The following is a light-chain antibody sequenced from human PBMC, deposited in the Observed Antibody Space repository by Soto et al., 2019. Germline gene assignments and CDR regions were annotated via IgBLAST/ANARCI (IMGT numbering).Light chain of an antibody. CDR2: GAS. J-gene: IGKJ2*01. CDR3: LQSNNWPYT. CDR1: QSVSHN. Sequence: EILMTQSPATMSVSPGERATLSCRASQSVSHNLAWYQQKPGQAPRLLFYGASTRATGIPARFSGSGSGTDFTLTISSLQSEDFAVYYYLQSNNWPYTFGQGTKLEIK. V-gene: IGKV3-15*01.